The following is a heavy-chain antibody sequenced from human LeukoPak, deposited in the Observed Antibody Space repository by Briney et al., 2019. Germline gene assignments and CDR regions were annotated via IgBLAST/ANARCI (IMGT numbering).Heavy chain of an antibody. J-gene: IGHJ6*04. V-gene: IGHV3-23*01. CDR3: AKGLSPPQYLWYGMGV. D-gene: IGHD2/OR15-2a*01. CDR2: ITESDGRT. Sequence: PGGSLRLSCAASGVTFCTYAMNWVRRAPGRGVEGVSGITESDGRTYYAAPVKGRFTISRDNSKNTFYVQMNRLRVEDTAEYNCAKGLSPPQYLWYGMGVWGRGTTVVVS. CDR1: GVTFCTYA.